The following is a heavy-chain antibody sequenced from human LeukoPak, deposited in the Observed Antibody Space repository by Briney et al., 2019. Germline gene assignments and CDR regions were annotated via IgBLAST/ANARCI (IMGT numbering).Heavy chain of an antibody. Sequence: SLRLSCAASGFTFDDYAMHWVRQAPGKGLEWVSGISWNSGSIGYADSVKGRFTISRDNAKNSLYLQMNSLRAEDMALYYCAKESSSGYYSDFDYWGQGTLVTVSS. CDR3: AKESSSGYYSDFDY. CDR1: GFTFDDYA. CDR2: ISWNSGSI. D-gene: IGHD3-22*01. J-gene: IGHJ4*02. V-gene: IGHV3-9*03.